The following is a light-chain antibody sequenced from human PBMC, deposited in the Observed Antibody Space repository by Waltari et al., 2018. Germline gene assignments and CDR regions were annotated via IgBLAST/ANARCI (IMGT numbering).Light chain of an antibody. J-gene: IGLJ3*02. CDR1: SSDIGTYNY. CDR3: TSYAGSSDFVM. CDR2: DVT. V-gene: IGLV2-8*01. Sequence: QSALTQPPSASGSPGQSVTISCTGTSSDIGTYNYVSWYQQRAGEVPKLLIYDVTKRPSEVPDRFSGSKSGNTASLTVSGLQVEDEGHYYCTSYAGSSDFVMFGGGTKLTVL.